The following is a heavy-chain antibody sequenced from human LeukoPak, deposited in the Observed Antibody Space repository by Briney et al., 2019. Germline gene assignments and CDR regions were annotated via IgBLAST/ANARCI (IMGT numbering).Heavy chain of an antibody. V-gene: IGHV5-51*01. J-gene: IGHJ4*02. Sequence: VESLQLYCKCSGYSFTSYWIGWVRQMPGKGLEWMGIIYPGDSDTRYSPSFQGQVTISADKSISTAYLQWSSLKASDTAMYYCARHNNGRPDYWGQATVVADSS. CDR2: IYPGDSDT. CDR1: GYSFTSYW. CDR3: ARHNNGRPDY. D-gene: IGHD1/OR15-1a*01.